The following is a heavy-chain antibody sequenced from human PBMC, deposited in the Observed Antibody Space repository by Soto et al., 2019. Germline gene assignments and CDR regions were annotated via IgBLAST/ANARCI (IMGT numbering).Heavy chain of an antibody. D-gene: IGHD4-17*01. Sequence: QVQLQESGPGLVKPSETLSLTCTVSGGSISSYYWSWIRQPPGKGLEWIGYIYYSGSTNYNPSLKSRVTISVDTSKNQFSLKLSSVTAADTAVYYCARDIYDYGDYVRAFDIWGQGTMVTVSS. CDR2: IYYSGST. CDR3: ARDIYDYGDYVRAFDI. J-gene: IGHJ3*02. V-gene: IGHV4-59*01. CDR1: GGSISSYY.